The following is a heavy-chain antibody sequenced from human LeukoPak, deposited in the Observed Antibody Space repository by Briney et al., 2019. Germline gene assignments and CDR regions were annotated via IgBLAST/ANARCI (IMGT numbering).Heavy chain of an antibody. D-gene: IGHD3-3*01. CDR2: ISGSGGST. J-gene: IGHJ4*02. CDR3: VTGRVNDFWSGTAFDY. V-gene: IGHV3-23*01. CDR1: GFTFSSYA. Sequence: PGGSLRLSCAASGFTFSSYAMSWVRQAPGKGLGWVSAISGSGGSTYYADSVKGRFTISRDNSKNTLYLQMNSLRAEDTAVYYCVTGRVNDFWSGTAFDYWGQGTLVTVSS.